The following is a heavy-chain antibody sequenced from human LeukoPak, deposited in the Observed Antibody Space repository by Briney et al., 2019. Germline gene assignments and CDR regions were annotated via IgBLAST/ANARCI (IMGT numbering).Heavy chain of an antibody. V-gene: IGHV3-21*01. J-gene: IGHJ6*04. CDR2: ISSSSSYI. D-gene: IGHD3-10*02. CDR3: AELGITMIGGV. CDR1: GFTFSSYS. Sequence: GGSLRLSCAASGFTFSSYSMNWVRQTPGKGLEWVSYISSSSSYIYYADSVKGRFTISRDNAKNSLYLQMNSLRAEDTAVYYCAELGITMIGGVWGKGTTVTISS.